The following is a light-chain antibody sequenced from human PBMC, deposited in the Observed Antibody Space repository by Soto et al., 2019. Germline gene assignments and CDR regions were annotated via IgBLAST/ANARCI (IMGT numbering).Light chain of an antibody. CDR1: QSIRSSS. CDR2: GGS. V-gene: IGKV3-20*01. CDR3: HQYGSSPLT. J-gene: IGKJ4*01. Sequence: IVLTQSPGTLSLSPGERATLSCRASQSIRSSSLAWYQQKPGQAPRLLIYGGSSRATGIPDRFSGGGSGTDFSLTISRLETEDFSVYYCHQYGSSPLTFGGGTKVEIK.